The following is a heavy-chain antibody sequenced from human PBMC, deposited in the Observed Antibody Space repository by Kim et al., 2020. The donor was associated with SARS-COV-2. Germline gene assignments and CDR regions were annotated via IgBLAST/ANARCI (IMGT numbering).Heavy chain of an antibody. CDR1: GYSFTSYW. D-gene: IGHD1-26*01. V-gene: IGHV5-51*01. CDR2: IYPGDSDT. CDR3: ARAHFRYSGSWYYYYGMDV. J-gene: IGHJ6*02. Sequence: GESLKISCKGSGYSFTSYWIGWVRQMPGKGLEWMGIIYPGDSDTRYSPSFQGQVTISADKSISTAYLQWRSLKASDTAMYYCARAHFRYSGSWYYYYGMDVWGQGTTVTVSS.